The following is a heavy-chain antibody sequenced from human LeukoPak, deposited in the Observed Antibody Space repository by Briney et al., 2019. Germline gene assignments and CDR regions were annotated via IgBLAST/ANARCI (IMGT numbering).Heavy chain of an antibody. CDR1: GFTVSSNY. CDR3: ARDPRTVRI. V-gene: IGHV3-66*01. Sequence: GGSLRLSCAASGFTVSSNYMSWVRQGPGKGLECVSVISNDGDTYYADSVKGRFTISRDNAKNLLYLQMDSLRVEDTAIYYCARDPRTVRIWGQGTLVTVSS. J-gene: IGHJ4*02. D-gene: IGHD1-1*01. CDR2: ISNDGDT.